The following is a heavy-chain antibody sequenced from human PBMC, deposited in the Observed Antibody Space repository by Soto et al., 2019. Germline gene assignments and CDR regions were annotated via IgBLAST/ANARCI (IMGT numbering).Heavy chain of an antibody. D-gene: IGHD2-2*01. Sequence: HLGGSLRLSCAASGFTFSHYGMHWVRQAPGKGLEWVAAIQYDGSKKYYADSVKGRFAISRDSSTDTVYLQMNTLRAEDTALYYCARDDCGRPSCLAYWGQGTIVTVYS. CDR2: IQYDGSKK. V-gene: IGHV3-33*01. CDR3: ARDDCGRPSCLAY. CDR1: GFTFSHYG. J-gene: IGHJ4*02.